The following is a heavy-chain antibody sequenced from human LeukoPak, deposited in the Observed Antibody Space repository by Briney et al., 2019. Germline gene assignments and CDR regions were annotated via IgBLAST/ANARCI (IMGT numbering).Heavy chain of an antibody. Sequence: SVKVSCKASGGTFSSYAISWVRQAPGQGLEWMGRIIPIFGTANYAQKFQGRVTITTDESTSTAYMELSSLRSEDTAVYYCAREPDCSGGSCYSRYFDLWGRGTLVTLSS. D-gene: IGHD2-15*01. J-gene: IGHJ2*01. CDR1: GGTFSSYA. CDR2: IIPIFGTA. V-gene: IGHV1-69*05. CDR3: AREPDCSGGSCYSRYFDL.